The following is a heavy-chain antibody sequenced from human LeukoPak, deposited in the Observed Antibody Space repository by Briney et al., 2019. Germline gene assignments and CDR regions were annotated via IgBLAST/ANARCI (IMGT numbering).Heavy chain of an antibody. V-gene: IGHV3-48*03. CDR2: ISSSGSTI. Sequence: GGSLRLSCAASGFTFSSYEMNWVRQAPGKGLEWVSYISSSGSTIYYADSVRGRFTISRDNAKNSLYLQMNSLRAEDTAVYYCAELGITMIGGVWGKGTTVTVSS. CDR1: GFTFSSYE. CDR3: AELGITMIGGV. D-gene: IGHD3-10*02. J-gene: IGHJ6*04.